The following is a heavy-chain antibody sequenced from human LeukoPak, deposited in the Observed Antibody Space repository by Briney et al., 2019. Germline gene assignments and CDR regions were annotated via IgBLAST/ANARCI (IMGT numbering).Heavy chain of an antibody. CDR2: INPNSGGT. CDR1: GYTFTGYY. J-gene: IGHJ4*02. CDR3: ARDRGATISENYYFDY. Sequence: ASVKVSCKASGYTFTGYYMHWVRQAPGQGREWMGWINPNSGGTNYAQKFQGRVTMNRDTSISTAYMELSRLRSDDTAVYYCARDRGATISENYYFDYWGQGTLVTVSS. V-gene: IGHV1-2*02. D-gene: IGHD1-26*01.